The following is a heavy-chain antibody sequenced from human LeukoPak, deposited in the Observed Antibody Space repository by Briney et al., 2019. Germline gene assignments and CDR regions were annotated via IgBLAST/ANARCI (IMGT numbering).Heavy chain of an antibody. Sequence: ASVKVSCKASGYILTDYYMHWVRQAPGQGLEWMGWINPKSDGTKYAQNFQGRVTMTWDTSISTAYMEVSRLTSDDTAMFYCARDPPGTTAFDLWGQGTMVTVSS. CDR1: GYILTDYY. D-gene: IGHD1-1*01. V-gene: IGHV1-2*02. CDR3: ARDPPGTTAFDL. CDR2: INPKSDGT. J-gene: IGHJ3*01.